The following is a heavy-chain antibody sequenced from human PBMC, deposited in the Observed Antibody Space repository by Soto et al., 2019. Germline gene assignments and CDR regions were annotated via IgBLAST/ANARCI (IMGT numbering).Heavy chain of an antibody. CDR3: AGGQGDYGASLIVY. D-gene: IGHD4-17*01. CDR2: IDDWRYT. CDR1: GGSFSGYY. V-gene: IGHV4-34*01. Sequence: QVQLQQWGAELLKPSETLSLTCAVYGGSFSGYYWSWVRQPPGEGLEWIGEIDDWRYTNYNPSLKNRVTMSIDTYKNQFSLRLNSLTAADTAVYYCAGGQGDYGASLIVYWGQGSLVTVSS. J-gene: IGHJ4*02.